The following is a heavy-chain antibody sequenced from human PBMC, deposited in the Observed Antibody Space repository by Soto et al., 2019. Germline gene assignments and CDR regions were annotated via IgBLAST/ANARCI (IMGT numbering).Heavy chain of an antibody. V-gene: IGHV1-69*01. CDR1: GGTFSSYA. CDR3: ATSYSGSYSRAEYFQH. Sequence: QVQLVQSGAEVKKPGSSVKVFCKASGGTFSSYAISWVRQAPGQGLEWMGGIIPIFGTANYAQKFQGRVTITADESTSTAYMELSSLRSEDTAVYYCATSYSGSYSRAEYFQHWGQGTLVTVSS. J-gene: IGHJ1*01. CDR2: IIPIFGTA. D-gene: IGHD1-26*01.